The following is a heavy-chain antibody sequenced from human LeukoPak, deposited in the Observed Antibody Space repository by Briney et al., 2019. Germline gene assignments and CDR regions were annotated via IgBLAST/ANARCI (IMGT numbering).Heavy chain of an antibody. V-gene: IGHV1-2*02. CDR3: ARDANSVYERHYYYYMDV. CDR2: INPNSGGT. CDR1: GYTFTGYY. D-gene: IGHD5/OR15-5a*01. J-gene: IGHJ6*03. Sequence: ASVKVSCKASGYTFTGYYMHWVRQAPGQGLEWMGWINPNSGGTNYAQKFQGRATMTRDTSISTAYMELSRLRSDDTAVYYCARDANSVYERHYYYYMDVWGKGTTVTVSS.